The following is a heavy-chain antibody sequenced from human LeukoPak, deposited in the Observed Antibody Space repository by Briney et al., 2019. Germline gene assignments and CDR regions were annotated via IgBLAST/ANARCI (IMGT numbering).Heavy chain of an antibody. CDR2: ISSSGSTI. CDR1: GFTFSSYE. Sequence: GGSLRLSCAASGFTFSSYEMNWVRQAPGKGLEWVSYISSSGSTIYYADSVKGRFTISRDNAKNSLYLQMNSLRAEDTAVYYCARSPDSIAAAGDFDYWGQGTPVTVSS. CDR3: ARSPDSIAAAGDFDY. V-gene: IGHV3-48*03. J-gene: IGHJ4*02. D-gene: IGHD6-13*01.